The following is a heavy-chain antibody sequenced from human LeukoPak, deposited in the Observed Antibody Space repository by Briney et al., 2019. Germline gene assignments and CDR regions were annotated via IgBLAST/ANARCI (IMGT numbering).Heavy chain of an antibody. V-gene: IGHV1-2*02. CDR1: GYTFTGYS. CDR2: INPDSGAT. CDR3: AKDGYCSGGSCWRPYYFDF. Sequence: ASLKVSCKASGYTFTGYSLHWVRQAPGQGLEWMAWINPDSGATKYAQKFQDRITMTRDTSINTAYMELTRLTSDDTAVYYCAKDGYCSGGSCWRPYYFDFWGQGTLVTVSS. J-gene: IGHJ4*02. D-gene: IGHD2-15*01.